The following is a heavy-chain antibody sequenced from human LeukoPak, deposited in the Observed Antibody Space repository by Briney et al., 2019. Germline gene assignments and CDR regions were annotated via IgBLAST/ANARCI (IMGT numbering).Heavy chain of an antibody. CDR2: SSSVRANT. J-gene: IGHJ6*03. D-gene: IGHD2-21*02. CDR1: GFTLSNYW. V-gene: IGHV3-74*01. CDR3: ARGRATAVPDYYDYFMDV. Sequence: GGSLTLSCAASGFTLSNYWMHWVRHGPGERLVWVSSSSSVRANTHYADSVRGRFTISRDNANNILSLHMNGLRADDAAVYFCARGRATAVPDYYDYFMDVWGTGTTVIVSS.